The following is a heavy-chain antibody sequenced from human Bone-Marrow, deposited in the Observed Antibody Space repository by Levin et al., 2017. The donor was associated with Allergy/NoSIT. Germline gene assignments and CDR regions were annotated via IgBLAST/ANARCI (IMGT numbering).Heavy chain of an antibody. Sequence: GESLKISCAASGFTFSNYYMSWVRQSPGKGLEWVANINHDGSAKNYVDSVKGRFTISIDNAKNSLYLQMNSLRADDTAVYYCARSLWPEDYWGQGTLVTVSS. CDR3: ARSLWPEDY. V-gene: IGHV3-7*01. CDR2: INHDGSAK. D-gene: IGHD2-21*01. CDR1: GFTFSNYY. J-gene: IGHJ4*02.